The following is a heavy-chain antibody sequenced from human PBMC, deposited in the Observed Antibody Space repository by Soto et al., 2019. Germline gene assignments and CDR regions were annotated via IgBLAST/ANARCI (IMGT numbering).Heavy chain of an antibody. J-gene: IGHJ6*02. CDR2: IIPLFGTT. V-gene: IGHV1-69*13. D-gene: IGHD3-10*01. CDR3: EIDVGCGELSLX. CDR1: GGTFSNYV. Sequence: SMKVSCKASGGTFSNYVISWVRQAPGQGLEWMGGIIPLFGTTYYAKKFQGRIAITADESTTTVYMDLSSLRFEDTAVYFCEIDVGCGELSLXWGQGTTVTVS.